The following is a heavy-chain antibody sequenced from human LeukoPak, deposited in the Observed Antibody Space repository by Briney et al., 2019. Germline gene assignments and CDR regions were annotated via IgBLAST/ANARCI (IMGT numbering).Heavy chain of an antibody. CDR1: GFTFSSYG. V-gene: IGHV3-30*03. Sequence: PGRSLRLSCAASGFTFSSYGMHWVRQAPGKGLEWVAVISYDGSNKYYADSVEGRFTISRDNSKNTLYLQMNSLRAEDTAVYYCARGGELLRPADYWGQGTLVTVSS. D-gene: IGHD1-26*01. CDR3: ARGGELLRPADY. J-gene: IGHJ4*02. CDR2: ISYDGSNK.